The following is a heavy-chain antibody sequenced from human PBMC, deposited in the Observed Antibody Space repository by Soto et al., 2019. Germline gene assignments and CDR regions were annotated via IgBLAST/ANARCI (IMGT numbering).Heavy chain of an antibody. CDR1: GFSLSTSGMR. CDR3: ARIRSSSTHFDY. Sequence: SGPTLVNPPQTLTLTCTFSGFSLSTSGMRVNWIRQPPGKALEWLARIDWDDDKFYSTSLKTRLTISKDTSKNQVVLTMTYMDPVYTDTYYCARIRSSSTHFDYWGQGTLVTVSS. V-gene: IGHV2-70*04. D-gene: IGHD6-6*01. CDR2: IDWDDDK. J-gene: IGHJ4*02.